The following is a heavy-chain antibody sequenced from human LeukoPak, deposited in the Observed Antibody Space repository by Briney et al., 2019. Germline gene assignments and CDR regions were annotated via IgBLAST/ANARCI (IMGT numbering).Heavy chain of an antibody. D-gene: IGHD6-13*01. CDR1: GFTFDDYA. V-gene: IGHV3-13*01. Sequence: GGSLRLSCAAPGFTFDDYAMHWVRQAPGKGLEWVSAIGTAGDTYYPGSVKGRFTISRENAKNSLYLQMNSLRAGDTAVYYCARGSLSSSFFFDYWGQGTLVTVSS. J-gene: IGHJ4*02. CDR3: ARGSLSSSFFFDY. CDR2: IGTAGDT.